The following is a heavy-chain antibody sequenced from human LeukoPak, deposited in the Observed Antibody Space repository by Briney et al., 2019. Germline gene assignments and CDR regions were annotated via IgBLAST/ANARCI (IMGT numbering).Heavy chain of an antibody. D-gene: IGHD3-9*01. Sequence: ASVKVSCKASGYTFTGYYMHWVRQAPGQGLEWMGWINPNSGGTNYAQKFQGRVTMTRGTSVNTAYMDLSSLRSDDTAVYYCARGMYDILTGYDCWGQGTLVTVSS. J-gene: IGHJ4*02. CDR2: INPNSGGT. CDR1: GYTFTGYY. V-gene: IGHV1-2*02. CDR3: ARGMYDILTGYDC.